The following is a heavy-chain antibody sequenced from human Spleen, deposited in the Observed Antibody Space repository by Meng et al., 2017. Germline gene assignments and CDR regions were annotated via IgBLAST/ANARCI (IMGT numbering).Heavy chain of an antibody. V-gene: IGHV3-48*03. CDR3: ARSYFYDTNGYYYGHHDAFDI. Sequence: GSLRLSCAASGFIFRSYEMNWVRQTPGKGLEWISYISSSTSTMYYADSVKGRFTISRDNAKNSLYLQMNSLRVEDTAVYYCARSYFYDTNGYYYGHHDAFDIWGQGTMVTVSS. J-gene: IGHJ3*02. CDR1: GFIFRSYE. CDR2: ISSSTSTM. D-gene: IGHD3-22*01.